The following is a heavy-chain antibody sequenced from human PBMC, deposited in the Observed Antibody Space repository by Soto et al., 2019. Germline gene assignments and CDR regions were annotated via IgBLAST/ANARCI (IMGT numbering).Heavy chain of an antibody. J-gene: IGHJ5*02. CDR1: GGSISSGDYY. D-gene: IGHD6-13*01. CDR2: IYYSGST. V-gene: IGHV4-30-4*01. Sequence: QVQLQESGPGLVKPSQTLSLTCTVSGGSISSGDYYWSWIRQPPGKGLEWIGYIYYSGSTYYNPSLKSRVTLSVDTSKNQFSLKLSSVTAADTAVYYCARDPGIAAAGTTTWFDPWGQGTLVTVSS. CDR3: ARDPGIAAAGTTTWFDP.